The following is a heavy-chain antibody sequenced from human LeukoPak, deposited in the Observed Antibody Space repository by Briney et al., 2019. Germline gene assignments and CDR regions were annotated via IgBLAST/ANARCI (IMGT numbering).Heavy chain of an antibody. CDR1: GQTLSDLS. CDR2: SDPEDGER. CDR3: VTGFTTMAVDYFDF. V-gene: IGHV1-24*01. Sequence: ASVKVSCKVSGQTLSDLSIHWLRQPPGKGLEWLGGSDPEDGERIYAQMFQGRVTMTEDTSIDTAYMELSSLRSEDTAVYYCVTGFTTMAVDYFDFWGQGTLVTVSP. D-gene: IGHD5-18*01. J-gene: IGHJ4*02.